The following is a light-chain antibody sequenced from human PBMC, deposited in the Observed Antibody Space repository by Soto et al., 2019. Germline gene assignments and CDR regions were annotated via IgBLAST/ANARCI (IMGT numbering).Light chain of an antibody. CDR3: QQYGSSRT. CDR2: GAS. CDR1: QSVSSSY. V-gene: IGKV3-20*01. J-gene: IGKJ1*01. Sequence: EIVLTQSPGTLSWSPGERATLSCRASQSVSSSYLAWYQQKPGQAPRLLIYGASSRATGIPDRFSGSGSGTDFTLTISRPEPEDFAVYYCQQYGSSRTFGQGTKVEIK.